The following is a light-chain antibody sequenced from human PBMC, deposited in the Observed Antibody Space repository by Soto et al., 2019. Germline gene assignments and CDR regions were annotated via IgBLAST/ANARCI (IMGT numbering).Light chain of an antibody. CDR2: EVT. V-gene: IGLV2-8*01. CDR3: SSYAASNNFYFV. CDR1: SSDVGGYNY. J-gene: IGLJ3*02. Sequence: QSVLTKPASASGSPGQSVTISCTGTSSDVGGYNYVSWYQQYPGRAPKLMIYEVTKRPSGVPDRFSGSKSGNTASLTVSGLQAEDEADYYCSSYAASNNFYFVFGGGTKVTV.